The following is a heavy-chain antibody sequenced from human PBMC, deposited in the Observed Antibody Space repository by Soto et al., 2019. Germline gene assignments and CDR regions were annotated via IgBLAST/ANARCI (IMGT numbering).Heavy chain of an antibody. Sequence: QVQLVQSGAEVKKPGSSVKVSCKASGGTFNRYAISWVRQAPGQGLEWMGGIIPIFGIGNDAQRFQGRVTINADESTGTAYMELSSLRYEDTGVYYCARSAITIFGVVSIPPHYYSEMDVWGQGTTVTVSS. V-gene: IGHV1-69*01. CDR1: GGTFNRYA. CDR2: IIPIFGIG. J-gene: IGHJ6*02. CDR3: ARSAITIFGVVSIPPHYYSEMDV. D-gene: IGHD3-3*01.